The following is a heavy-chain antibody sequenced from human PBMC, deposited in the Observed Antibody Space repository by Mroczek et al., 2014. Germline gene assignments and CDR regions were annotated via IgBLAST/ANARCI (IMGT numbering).Heavy chain of an antibody. CDR2: INPSGGST. D-gene: IGHD2-2*01. V-gene: IGHV1-46*03. J-gene: IGHJ6*03. CDR1: GYTFTSYY. CDR3: ARDGVVVPAAKGGYYYYYMDV. Sequence: QVQLVQSGAEVKKPGASVKVSCKASGYTFTSYYMHWVRQAPGQGLEWMGIINPSGGSTSYAQKFQGRVTMTRDTSTSTVYMELSSLRSEDTAVYYCARDGVVVPAAKGGYYYYYMDVWGKGTTVTVSS.